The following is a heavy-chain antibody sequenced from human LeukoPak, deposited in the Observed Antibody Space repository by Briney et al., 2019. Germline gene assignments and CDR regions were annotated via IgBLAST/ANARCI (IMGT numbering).Heavy chain of an antibody. V-gene: IGHV4-34*01. CDR2: INHSGST. Sequence: SETLSLTCAVYGGSFSGYYWSWIRQPPGKGLEWIGEINHSGSTNYTPSLKSRVTISVDTSKNQFTLKLSSVTAADTAVYYCARSFVPYYFDYWGQGTLVTVSS. J-gene: IGHJ4*02. CDR1: GGSFSGYY. CDR3: ARSFVPYYFDY. D-gene: IGHD6-6*01.